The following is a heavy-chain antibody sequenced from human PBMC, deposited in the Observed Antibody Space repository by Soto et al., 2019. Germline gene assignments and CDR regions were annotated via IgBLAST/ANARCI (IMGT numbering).Heavy chain of an antibody. Sequence: QVQLQESGPGLVKPSQTLSLTCTVSGGSISSGGYYWSWIRQHPGKGLEWIGYIYYSGSTYYNPSLKSRVTISVDTSNNQFSLKLSSVTAADTAVYYCARGGGEIVVVTATPNWFDPWGQGTLVTVSS. CDR3: ARGGGEIVVVTATPNWFDP. D-gene: IGHD2-21*02. J-gene: IGHJ5*02. CDR1: GGSISSGGYY. CDR2: IYYSGST. V-gene: IGHV4-31*03.